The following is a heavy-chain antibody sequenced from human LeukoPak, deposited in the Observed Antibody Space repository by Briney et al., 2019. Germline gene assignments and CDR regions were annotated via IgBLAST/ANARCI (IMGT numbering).Heavy chain of an antibody. Sequence: GGSLRLSCAASGFTFSDFYMTWIRQAPGKGLEWVSYISNRGTTIHYADSVRGRFTISRDNAKKSLYLQMNGLRAEDTAVYYCARSAGRSGYFREITLYYFDYWGQGTLVTVSS. CDR3: ARSAGRSGYFREITLYYFDY. V-gene: IGHV3-11*01. D-gene: IGHD3-3*01. CDR1: GFTFSDFY. J-gene: IGHJ4*02. CDR2: ISNRGTTI.